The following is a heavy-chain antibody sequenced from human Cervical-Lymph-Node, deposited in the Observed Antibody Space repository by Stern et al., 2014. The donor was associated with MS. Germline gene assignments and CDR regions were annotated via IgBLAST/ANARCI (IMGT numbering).Heavy chain of an antibody. CDR2: INAGNGNT. CDR1: GYTFTSYA. Sequence: QLVQSGAEVKKPGASVKVSCKASGYTFTSYAMHWVRQAPGQRLEWMGWINAGNGNTKYSQKFQGRVTITRDTSASTAYMELSSLRSEDTAVYYCARAYSSGWYRPEATDYWGQGTLVTVSS. D-gene: IGHD6-19*01. V-gene: IGHV1-3*01. J-gene: IGHJ4*02. CDR3: ARAYSSGWYRPEATDY.